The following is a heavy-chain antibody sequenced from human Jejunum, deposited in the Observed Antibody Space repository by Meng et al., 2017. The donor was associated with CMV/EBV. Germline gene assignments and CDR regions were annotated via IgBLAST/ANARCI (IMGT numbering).Heavy chain of an antibody. CDR3: AKGDSVTHYFDY. CDR2: ISWDGGST. J-gene: IGHJ4*02. V-gene: IGHV3-43D*03. Sequence: ASCFTFDDYALHWVRQAPGKGLEWVSLISWDGGSTYYADSVKGRFTISRDNSKNSLYLQMNSLRAEDTALYYCAKGDSVTHYFDYWGQGTLVTVSS. CDR1: CFTFDDYA. D-gene: IGHD4-11*01.